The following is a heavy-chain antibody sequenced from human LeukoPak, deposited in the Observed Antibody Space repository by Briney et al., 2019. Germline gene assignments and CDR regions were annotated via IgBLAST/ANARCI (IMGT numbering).Heavy chain of an antibody. CDR2: IHYSGST. CDR3: ARAKYGDYADY. V-gene: IGHV4-61*01. J-gene: IGHJ4*02. D-gene: IGHD4-17*01. CDR1: GDSVSSGSYY. Sequence: PSDTLSLTCTVSGDSVSSGSYYWSWIRQPPGKGLEWIAYIHYSGSTNYNPSLKSRVTISVDTSKNQFSLKLSSVTAADTAVYYCARAKYGDYADYWGQGTLVTVSS.